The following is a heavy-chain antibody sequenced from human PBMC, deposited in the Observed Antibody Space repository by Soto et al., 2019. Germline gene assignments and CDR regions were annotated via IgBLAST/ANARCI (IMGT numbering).Heavy chain of an antibody. D-gene: IGHD2-2*02. CDR1: GFIFSSSW. V-gene: IGHV3-7*03. J-gene: IGHJ6*01. CDR3: ARESLLKSIPIYRYFYYAMDV. CDR2: IKPDGSEV. Sequence: GGSLRLSCAASGFIFSSSWMTWVRQAPGKGLEWVANIKPDGSEVYYADSMKGRFTISRDNARNSLYLQMSSLRAEDTAVYYCARESLLKSIPIYRYFYYAMDVWGQGTTVTVSS.